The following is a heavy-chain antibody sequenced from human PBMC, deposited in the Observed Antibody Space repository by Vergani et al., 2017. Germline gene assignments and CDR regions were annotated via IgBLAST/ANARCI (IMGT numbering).Heavy chain of an antibody. CDR2: ISSSGSTI. CDR3: ARNIGTDCSGDSCYYYYYGMDV. J-gene: IGHJ6*02. D-gene: IGHD2-15*01. Sequence: QVQLVESGGGLVKPGGSLRLSCAASGFTFSDYYMSWIRQAPGKGLEWVSYISSSGSTIYYADSVKGRFTISRDNAKNSLYLQMNSLRAEDTAVYYCARNIGTDCSGDSCYYYYYGMDVWGQGTTVTVSS. CDR1: GFTFSDYY. V-gene: IGHV3-11*04.